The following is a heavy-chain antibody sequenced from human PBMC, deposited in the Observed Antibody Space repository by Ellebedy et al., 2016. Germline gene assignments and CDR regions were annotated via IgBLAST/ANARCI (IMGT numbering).Heavy chain of an antibody. D-gene: IGHD5-12*01. J-gene: IGHJ1*01. Sequence: ASVKVSCKASGYTFTSYDINWVRQATGQGLEWMGWMNPNSGNTGYAQKFQGRVTMTRNTSISTAYMELSSLRAEDTAVYFCARDDDTNSRYSRFHHWGQGTLVTVSS. V-gene: IGHV1-8*01. CDR2: MNPNSGNT. CDR3: ARDDDTNSRYSRFHH. CDR1: GYTFTSYD.